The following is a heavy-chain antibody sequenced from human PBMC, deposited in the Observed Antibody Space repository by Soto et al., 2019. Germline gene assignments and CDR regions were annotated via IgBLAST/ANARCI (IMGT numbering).Heavy chain of an antibody. CDR1: GASTVSHYH. J-gene: IGHJ4*02. CDR2: IVNSGTT. V-gene: IGHV4-31*02. CDR3: ALALGPTTGLDY. D-gene: IGHD1-26*01. Sequence: QVQLQESGPGLVKPSQTLSLTCSVSGASTVSHYHWTWIRQPPGKGLEWMGYIVNSGTTFYNPSLKGRLSISMDTSGNHFYLELRSVTAADTAVYYCALALGPTTGLDYWGQGTLVTVSS.